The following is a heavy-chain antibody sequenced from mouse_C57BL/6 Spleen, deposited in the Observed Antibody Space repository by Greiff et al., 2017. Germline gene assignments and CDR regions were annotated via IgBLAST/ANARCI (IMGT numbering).Heavy chain of an antibody. Sequence: VKLMESGAELVKPGASVKLSCKASGYTFTEYTIHWVKQRSGQGLEWIGWFYPGSGSIKYNEKFKDKATLTADKSSSTVYMELSRLTSEDSAVYFCARHEEGTGTLDYWGQGTTLTVSS. D-gene: IGHD4-1*01. CDR3: ARHEEGTGTLDY. CDR2: FYPGSGSI. J-gene: IGHJ2*01. V-gene: IGHV1-62-2*01. CDR1: GYTFTEYT.